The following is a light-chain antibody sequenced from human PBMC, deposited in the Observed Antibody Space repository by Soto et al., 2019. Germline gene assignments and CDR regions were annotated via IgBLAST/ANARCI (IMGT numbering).Light chain of an antibody. CDR1: QSISNY. J-gene: IGKJ4*01. CDR3: QQYNNWLSLT. Sequence: DIQMTQSPSTLSASVGDRVTITCRASQSISNYLNWYQQKPRKAPKLLIYAASTLQSGVPSRFSGSGSGTEFTLTISSLQSEDFAFYYCQQYNNWLSLTFGGGTKVDIK. V-gene: IGKV1-39*01. CDR2: AAS.